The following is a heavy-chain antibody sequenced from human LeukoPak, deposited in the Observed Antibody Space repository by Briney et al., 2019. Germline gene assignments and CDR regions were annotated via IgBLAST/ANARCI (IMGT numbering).Heavy chain of an antibody. CDR3: ARHTSAWYYFDY. J-gene: IGHJ4*02. CDR2: IKQDGSEK. Sequence: GGSLRLSCAASGFTFSDYWRSWVRQAPGKGLELVANIKQDGSEKYYVDSVKGRFTISRDNAKNSLYLQMNSLRAEDTAVYYCARHTSAWYYFDYWGQGTLVTVSS. CDR1: GFTFSDYW. D-gene: IGHD6-19*01. V-gene: IGHV3-7*01.